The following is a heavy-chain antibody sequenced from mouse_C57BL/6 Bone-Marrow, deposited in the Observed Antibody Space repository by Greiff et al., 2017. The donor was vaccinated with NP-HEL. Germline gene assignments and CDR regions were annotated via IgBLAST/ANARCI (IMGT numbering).Heavy chain of an antibody. CDR1: GYTFTSYW. CDR3: ASSNYGDSCVDY. D-gene: IGHD2-5*01. Sequence: VQLQQSGAELAKPGASVKLSCKASGYTFTSYWMHWVKQRPGQGLEWIGYINPSSGYPKYNQKFKGKATLTADKSSSTAYMQLSSLTYEYSAVYYCASSNYGDSCVDYWGQGTTLTVSA. CDR2: INPSSGYP. J-gene: IGHJ2*01. V-gene: IGHV1-7*01.